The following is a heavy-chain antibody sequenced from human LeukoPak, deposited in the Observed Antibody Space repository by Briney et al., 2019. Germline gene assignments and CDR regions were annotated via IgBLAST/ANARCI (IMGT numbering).Heavy chain of an antibody. Sequence: GASPRDSCKDPGYSLTELSIHWGCQAPGKGVERRGGFDTEDGESIYAQNIQGRVTMTEDTSTDTAYMKLSSLRSEDTAVYYCTTAPQTAKVLFDYWGQGTLVTVSS. D-gene: IGHD5-18*01. CDR1: GYSLTELS. CDR2: FDTEDGES. J-gene: IGHJ4*02. V-gene: IGHV1-24*01. CDR3: TTAPQTAKVLFDY.